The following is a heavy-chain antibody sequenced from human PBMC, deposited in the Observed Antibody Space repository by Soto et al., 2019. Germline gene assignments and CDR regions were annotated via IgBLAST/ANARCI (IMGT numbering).Heavy chain of an antibody. CDR3: ARRWGEGRVDY. CDR1: GGSISSSNW. Sequence: QVQLQESGPGLVKPSGTLSLTCAVSGGSISSSNWWSWVRQPPGKGLEWIGEIYHSGNTNYNPSLKSRVTMAVDKSRNKFSLKLSSVTAADTGVYYCARRWGEGRVDYWGQGTLVTVSS. J-gene: IGHJ4*02. D-gene: IGHD3-10*01. V-gene: IGHV4-4*02. CDR2: IYHSGNT.